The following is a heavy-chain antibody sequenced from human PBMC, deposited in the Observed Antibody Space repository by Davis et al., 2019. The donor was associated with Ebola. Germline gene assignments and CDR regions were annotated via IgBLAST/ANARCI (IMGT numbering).Heavy chain of an antibody. CDR3: ARERCSGGSCYRGVNWFDP. J-gene: IGHJ5*02. V-gene: IGHV3-7*03. CDR2: IKQDGSEK. CDR1: GFTFSSYW. Sequence: GGSLRLSCAASGFTFSSYWMSWVRQAPGKGLEWVANIKQDGSEKYYVDSVKGRFTISRDNSKNTLYLQMNSLRAEDTAVYYCARERCSGGSCYRGVNWFDPWGQGTLVTVSS. D-gene: IGHD2-15*01.